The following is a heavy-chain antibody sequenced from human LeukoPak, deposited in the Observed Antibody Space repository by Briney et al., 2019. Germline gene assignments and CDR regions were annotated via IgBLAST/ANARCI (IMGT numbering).Heavy chain of an antibody. J-gene: IGHJ4*02. CDR3: AKFPGLGNHLFDY. D-gene: IGHD1-1*01. CDR1: GFTFSSYG. V-gene: IGHV3-23*01. CDR2: ISGSGGNT. Sequence: GGSLRLSCAASGFTFSSYGMNWVRQAPGKGLEWVSSISGSGGNTFYADSVKGRFTISRDNSKNTLYLQMNSLRVEDTAVYYCAKFPGLGNHLFDYWGQGTLVTVSS.